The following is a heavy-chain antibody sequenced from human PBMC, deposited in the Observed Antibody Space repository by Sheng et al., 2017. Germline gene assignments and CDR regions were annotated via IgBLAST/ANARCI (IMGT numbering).Heavy chain of an antibody. CDR3: ARALGGWQYDF. CDR1: GFTFSSYG. J-gene: IGHJ4*02. D-gene: IGHD6-19*01. CDR2: ISSNGGST. Sequence: DVELVESGGGLVQPGGSLRLSCAASGFTFSSYGMHWVRQAPGKGLEYVSAISSNGGSTYYSNSVKGRFTISRDNSKNMLYLQMGSLRGEDRAVYYCARALGGWQYDFWGQGTLVTVSS. V-gene: IGHV3-64*01.